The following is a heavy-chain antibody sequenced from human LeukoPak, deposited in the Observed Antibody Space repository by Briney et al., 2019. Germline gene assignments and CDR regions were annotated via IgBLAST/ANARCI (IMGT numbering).Heavy chain of an antibody. CDR2: IYYSGST. CDR1: GGSISSSSYY. Sequence: PSETLSLTCTVSGGSISSSSYYWGWIRQPPGTGLEWIGSIYYSGSTYYNPSLKSRVTISVDRSKNQFSLRLSSVTAADTAVYYCARGAKSVRRLIAAAGTYYFDYWGQGTLVTVSS. J-gene: IGHJ4*02. V-gene: IGHV4-39*07. CDR3: ARGAKSVRRLIAAAGTYYFDY. D-gene: IGHD6-13*01.